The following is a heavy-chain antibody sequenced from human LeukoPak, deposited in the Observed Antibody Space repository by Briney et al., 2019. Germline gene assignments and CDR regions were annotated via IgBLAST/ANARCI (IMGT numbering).Heavy chain of an antibody. D-gene: IGHD3-9*01. J-gene: IGHJ3*02. CDR3: ARDRHTIDDAFDI. Sequence: PSETLSLTCTVSGGSISSSSYYWGWIRQPPGKGLEGMGSIYYSGGTYYNPSLKSRVTISVDTSKNQFSLKLKSVTAADTALYYSARDRHTIDDAFDIWGPGTMVTVSS. V-gene: IGHV4-39*07. CDR1: GGSISSSSYY. CDR2: IYYSGGT.